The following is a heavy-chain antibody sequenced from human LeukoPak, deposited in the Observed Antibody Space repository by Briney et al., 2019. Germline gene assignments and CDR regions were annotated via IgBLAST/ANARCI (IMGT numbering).Heavy chain of an antibody. CDR3: ARHLGDQLLPFDY. CDR2: ISSSGSTI. CDR1: GFTFSSYA. Sequence: GGSLRLSCAASGFTFSSYAMSWIRQAPGKGLEWVSYISSSGSTIYYADSVKGRFTISRDNAKNSLYLQMNSLRAEDTAVYYCARHLGDQLLPFDYWGQGTLVTVSS. J-gene: IGHJ4*02. V-gene: IGHV3-11*01. D-gene: IGHD1-26*01.